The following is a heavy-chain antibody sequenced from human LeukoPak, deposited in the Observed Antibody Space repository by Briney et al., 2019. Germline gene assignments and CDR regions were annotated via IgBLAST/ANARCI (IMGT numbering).Heavy chain of an antibody. CDR1: GGTFSSYA. V-gene: IGHV1-69*01. J-gene: IGHJ4*02. D-gene: IGHD5-18*01. Sequence: GASVKVSCKASGGTFSSYAIGWVRQAPGQGLEWMGGIIPIFGTANYAQKFQGRVTITADESTSTAYMELSSLRSEDTAVYYCATGGVQLWLRTDYWGQGTLVTVSS. CDR2: IIPIFGTA. CDR3: ATGGVQLWLRTDY.